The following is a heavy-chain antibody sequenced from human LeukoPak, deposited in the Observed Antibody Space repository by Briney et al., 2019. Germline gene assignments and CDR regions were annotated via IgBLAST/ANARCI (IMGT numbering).Heavy chain of an antibody. CDR2: ISGGGGNT. V-gene: IGHV3-23*01. CDR1: GFTVSSNY. CDR3: GKNRYSGSLSPFDI. D-gene: IGHD1-26*01. Sequence: TGGSLRLSCAASGFTVSSNYMSWVRQAPGKGLEWVSAISGGGGNTYYADSVKGRFTISRDNSKNTLYLQMNSLRAEDTAVYYCGKNRYSGSLSPFDIWGQGTMVTVSS. J-gene: IGHJ3*02.